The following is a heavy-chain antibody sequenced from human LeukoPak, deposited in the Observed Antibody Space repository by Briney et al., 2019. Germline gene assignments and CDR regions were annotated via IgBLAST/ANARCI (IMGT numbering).Heavy chain of an antibody. J-gene: IGHJ4*02. CDR2: INAGNGNT. Sequence: GALVKVSCKASGYTFTNYAINWVRQAPGQRLEWMGWINAGNGNTKYSQKFQGRVTITRDTSASIIYMELSSLRSEDTAVYYCARHYYASSGYYEDCHFDFWGQGTLVTVSS. CDR1: GYTFTNYA. CDR3: ARHYYASSGYYEDCHFDF. V-gene: IGHV1-3*01. D-gene: IGHD3-22*01.